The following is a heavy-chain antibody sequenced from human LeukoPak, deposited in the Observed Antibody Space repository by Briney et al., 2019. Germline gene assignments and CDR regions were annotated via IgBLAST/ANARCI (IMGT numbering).Heavy chain of an antibody. D-gene: IGHD3-9*01. V-gene: IGHV3-48*03. CDR2: ISSSGSHI. CDR1: GFTFSRYE. J-gene: IGHJ4*02. CDR3: ARRDYDILTGYRDFDY. Sequence: PPGGSLRLSCAASGFTFSRYEMNWVRQAPGTGLEWVSYISSSGSHIYYADSVKGRFTISRDNAKNSLYPQMDSLRAEDTAIYYCARRDYDILTGYRDFDYWGQGTLVTVSS.